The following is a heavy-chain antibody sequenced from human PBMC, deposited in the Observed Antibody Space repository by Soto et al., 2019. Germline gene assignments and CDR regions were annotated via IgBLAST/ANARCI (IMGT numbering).Heavy chain of an antibody. CDR2: ISSSSTHT. V-gene: IGHV3-11*05. D-gene: IGHD3-22*01. Sequence: GGSLRLSCIASGFTFTDNHMSWIRQAPGKGLEWVSYISSSSTHTNYADSVKGRFTISRDNAKNSVYLQMSSLRAEDTALYYCAREVGYGLDYWGQGTLVTVSS. CDR3: AREVGYGLDY. J-gene: IGHJ4*02. CDR1: GFTFTDNH.